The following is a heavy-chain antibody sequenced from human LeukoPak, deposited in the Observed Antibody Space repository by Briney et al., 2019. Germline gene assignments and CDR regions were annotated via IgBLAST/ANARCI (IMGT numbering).Heavy chain of an antibody. J-gene: IGHJ6*03. Sequence: GGSLRLSCAASGFTFSSYGMHWVRQAPGKGLEWVAVIWYDGSNKYYADSVKGRFTISRDNSKDTLYLQMNSLRAEDTAVYYCARDMTKYYMDVWGRGTTVTVSS. CDR3: ARDMTKYYMDV. V-gene: IGHV3-33*01. CDR1: GFTFSSYG. CDR2: IWYDGSNK.